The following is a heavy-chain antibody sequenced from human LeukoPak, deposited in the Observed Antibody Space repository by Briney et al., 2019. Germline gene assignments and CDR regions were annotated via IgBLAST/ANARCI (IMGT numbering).Heavy chain of an antibody. CDR1: GGSISSGGYY. V-gene: IGHV4-31*03. CDR3: ASTRLGYCSGGSCYYFDY. CDR2: IYYSGST. D-gene: IGHD2-15*01. J-gene: IGHJ4*02. Sequence: PSETLPLTCTVSGGSISSGGYYWSWIRQHPGKGLEWIGYIYYSGSTYYNPSLKSRVTISVDTSKNQFSLKLSSVTAADTAVYYCASTRLGYCSGGSCYYFDYWGQGTLVTVSS.